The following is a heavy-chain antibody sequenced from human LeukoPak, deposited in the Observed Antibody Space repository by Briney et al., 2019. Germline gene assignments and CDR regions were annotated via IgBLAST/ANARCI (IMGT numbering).Heavy chain of an antibody. CDR2: IYHSGST. CDR1: GYSISSGYY. Sequence: PSETLSLTCTVSGYSISSGYYWGWIRQPPGKGLEWIGSIYHSGSTYYNPSLKSRVTISVDTSKNQFSLKLSSVTAADTAVYYCARDGPDSSGYWGQGTLVTVSS. V-gene: IGHV4-38-2*02. J-gene: IGHJ4*02. D-gene: IGHD6-6*01. CDR3: ARDGPDSSGY.